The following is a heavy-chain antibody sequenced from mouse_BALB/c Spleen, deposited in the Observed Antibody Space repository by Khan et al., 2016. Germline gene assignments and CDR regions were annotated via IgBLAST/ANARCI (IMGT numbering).Heavy chain of an antibody. V-gene: IGHV1-4*01. CDR2: INPTSNYS. Sequence: QVQLKESGAELARPGASVKMSCKASGYIFTNNTMHWVKQRPGQGLEWIGYINPTSNYSNYNQRFKDKATLTAEKSSSTAYMQLTSLKSEDSAVYYCARGYFMYYWGQGTSVTFSS. CDR3: ARGYFMYY. CDR1: GYIFTNNT. D-gene: IGHD1-2*01. J-gene: IGHJ4*01.